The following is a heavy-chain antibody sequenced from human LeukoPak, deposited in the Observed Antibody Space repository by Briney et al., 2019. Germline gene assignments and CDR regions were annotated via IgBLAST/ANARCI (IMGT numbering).Heavy chain of an antibody. Sequence: ASVKVSCKASGYTFTGYYMHWVRQAPGQGLEWMGWINPNSGGTNHAQKFQGRVTMTRDTSISTAYMELSRLRSDDTAVYYCARGEYSSSPLDYWGQGTLVTVSS. CDR1: GYTFTGYY. D-gene: IGHD6-6*01. V-gene: IGHV1-2*02. CDR2: INPNSGGT. CDR3: ARGEYSSSPLDY. J-gene: IGHJ4*02.